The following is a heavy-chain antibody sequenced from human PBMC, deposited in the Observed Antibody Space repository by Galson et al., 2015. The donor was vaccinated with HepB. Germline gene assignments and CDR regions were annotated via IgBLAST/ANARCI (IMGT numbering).Heavy chain of an antibody. Sequence: SVKVSCKASGGTFSSYAISWVRQAPGQGLEWMGGIIPILGIANYAQKFQGRVTITADKSTSTAYMELSSLRSEDTAVYYCARGGRQLLVVGWFDPWGQGTLVTVSS. D-gene: IGHD6-6*01. J-gene: IGHJ5*02. CDR2: IIPILGIA. CDR3: ARGGRQLLVVGWFDP. V-gene: IGHV1-69*10. CDR1: GGTFSSYA.